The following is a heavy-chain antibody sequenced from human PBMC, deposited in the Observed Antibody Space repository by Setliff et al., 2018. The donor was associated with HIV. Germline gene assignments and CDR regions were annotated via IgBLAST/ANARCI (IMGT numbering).Heavy chain of an antibody. J-gene: IGHJ3*02. Sequence: PSETLSLTCAVSGYSVSSGYYWGWSRQRPGKGLEWIASIYYSGSTYYAPSLKSRVTISVDTSKNQFSLKLTSVTAADTAVYFCARVVPREVAPGGFDIWGQGTMVTVSS. CDR3: ARVVPREVAPGGFDI. D-gene: IGHD5-12*01. CDR2: IYYSGST. CDR1: GYSVSSGYY. V-gene: IGHV4-38-2*01.